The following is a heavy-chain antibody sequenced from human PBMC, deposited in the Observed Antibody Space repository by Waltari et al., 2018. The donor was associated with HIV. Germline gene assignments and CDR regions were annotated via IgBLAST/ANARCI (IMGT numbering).Heavy chain of an antibody. V-gene: IGHV5-51*01. CDR1: GYRFNNYW. CDR3: ATSYYFNMDV. CDR2: IYPGDSET. Sequence: EVQLVQSGAEVKKPVESLKISCKGAGYRFNNYWIGWVRQMPGKGLELMGSIYPGDSETRYSLSFQGQVTISVDKSISTAYLQWSSLKASDTAMYFCATSYYFNMDVWGQGTTVTVSS. J-gene: IGHJ6*02.